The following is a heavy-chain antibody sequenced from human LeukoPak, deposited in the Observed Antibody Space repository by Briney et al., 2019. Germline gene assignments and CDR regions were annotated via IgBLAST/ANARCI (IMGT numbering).Heavy chain of an antibody. V-gene: IGHV1-69*04. CDR2: IIPIRGIA. Sequence: ASVKVSCKASGGTFSSYAISWVRQAPGQGLEWMGRIIPIRGIANYAQKFQGRVTITADKSTSTAYMELSSLRSEDTAVYYCARDHMRQWLPYYFDYWGQGTLVTVSS. CDR3: ARDHMRQWLPYYFDY. CDR1: GGTFSSYA. J-gene: IGHJ4*02. D-gene: IGHD6-19*01.